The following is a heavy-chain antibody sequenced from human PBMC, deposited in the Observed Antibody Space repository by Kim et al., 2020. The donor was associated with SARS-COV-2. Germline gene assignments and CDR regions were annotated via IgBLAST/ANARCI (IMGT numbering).Heavy chain of an antibody. J-gene: IGHJ4*02. CDR3: ARGRGGSYAH. Sequence: STNYNPSLKSRVTISVDTSKNQFSLKLSSVTAADTAVYYCARGRGGSYAHWGQGTLVTVSS. V-gene: IGHV4-34*01. CDR2: ST. D-gene: IGHD1-26*01.